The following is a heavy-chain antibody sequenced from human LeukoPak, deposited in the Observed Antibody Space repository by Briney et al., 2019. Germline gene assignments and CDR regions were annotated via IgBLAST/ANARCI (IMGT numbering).Heavy chain of an antibody. J-gene: IGHJ6*03. D-gene: IGHD3-10*01. Sequence: ASVKVSCKASGYTFTSYAMNWVRQAPGQGLEWMGWINTNTGNPTYAQGFTGRFVFYLDTSVSTAYLQISSLKAEDTAVYYCARDPYGSGSYYKGPNYYYYYMDVWGKGTTVTVSS. CDR3: ARDPYGSGSYYKGPNYYYYYMDV. CDR2: INTNTGNP. CDR1: GYTFTSYA. V-gene: IGHV7-4-1*02.